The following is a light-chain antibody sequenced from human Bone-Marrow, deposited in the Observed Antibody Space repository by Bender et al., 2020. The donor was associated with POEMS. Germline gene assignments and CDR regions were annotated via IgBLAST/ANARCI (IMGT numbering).Light chain of an antibody. J-gene: IGLJ3*02. CDR3: QVWDNSADQGV. CDR1: NIGSKS. Sequence: SYVLTQPPSVSVAPGKTARITCGGDNIGSKSVHWYQQKPGQAPVLVVSDDSDRPSGIPERFSGSNSGNTATLTISRVEAGDEADYLCQVWDNSADQGVFGGGTKVTVL. V-gene: IGLV3-21*03. CDR2: DDS.